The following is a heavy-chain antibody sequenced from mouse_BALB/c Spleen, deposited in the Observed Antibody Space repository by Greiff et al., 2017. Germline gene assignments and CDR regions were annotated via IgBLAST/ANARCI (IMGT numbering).Heavy chain of an antibody. Sequence: EVKVIESGGGLVQPGGSMKLSCVASGFTFSSYWMSWVRQSPEKGLEWVAEIRLKSDNYATHYAESVKGKFTISRDDSKSRLYLQMNSLRAEDTGIYYCTFYLWNAMDYWGQGTSVTVSS. CDR2: IRLKSDNYAT. D-gene: IGHD2-1*01. CDR1: GFTFSSYW. J-gene: IGHJ4*01. CDR3: TFYLWNAMDY. V-gene: IGHV6-6*02.